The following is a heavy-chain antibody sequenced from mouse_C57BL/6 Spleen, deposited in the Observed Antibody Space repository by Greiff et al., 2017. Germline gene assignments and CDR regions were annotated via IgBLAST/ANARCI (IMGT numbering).Heavy chain of an antibody. V-gene: IGHV1-64*01. CDR1: GYTFTSYW. J-gene: IGHJ3*01. CDR2: IHPKSGST. CDR3: AREEIYYDYGRAWFAY. Sequence: VQLQQPGAELVKPGASVKLSCKASGYTFTSYWMHWVKQRPGQGLEWIGMIHPKSGSTNYNEKFKSKATLTVDKSSSTAYMQLSSLTSEDSAVYYCAREEIYYDYGRAWFAYWGQGTLVTVSA. D-gene: IGHD2-4*01.